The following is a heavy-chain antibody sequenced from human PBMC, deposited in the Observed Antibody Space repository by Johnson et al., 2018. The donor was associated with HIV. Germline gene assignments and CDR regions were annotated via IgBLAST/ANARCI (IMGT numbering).Heavy chain of an antibody. V-gene: IGHV3-9*01. J-gene: IGHJ3*02. D-gene: IGHD3-10*01. CDR2: ISWYSGSI. CDR1: GFTFDDYA. Sequence: VQLVESGGGLVQPGRSLRLSCVASGFTFDDYAMHWVRQAPGKGLEWVSGISWYSGSIGYADSVKGRFTISRDNAKNSLYVQMNSRRVEDTALYYCAKGYGSGSYYNGNAFDIWGQGTLVTVSS. CDR3: AKGYGSGSYYNGNAFDI.